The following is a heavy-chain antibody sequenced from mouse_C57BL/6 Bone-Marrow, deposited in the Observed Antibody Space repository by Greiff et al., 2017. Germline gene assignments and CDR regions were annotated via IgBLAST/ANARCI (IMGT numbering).Heavy chain of an antibody. D-gene: IGHD4-1*01. CDR3: ASRNWAWFAY. CDR2: ISYSGST. V-gene: IGHV3-1*01. J-gene: IGHJ3*01. CDR1: GYSITSGYD. Sequence: VQLKESGPGMVKPSQSLSLTCTVTGYSITSGYDWHWIRHFPGNKLEWMGYISYSGSTNYNPSLKSRISITHDTSKNPFFLKLNSVTTEDTATYYCASRNWAWFAYWGQGTLVTVSA.